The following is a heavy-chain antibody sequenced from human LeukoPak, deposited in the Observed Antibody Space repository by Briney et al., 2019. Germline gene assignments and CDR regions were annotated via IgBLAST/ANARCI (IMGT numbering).Heavy chain of an antibody. V-gene: IGHV1-2*02. CDR2: INPNSGGT. Sequence: ASVKVSCKASGYTFTGYYMHWVRQAPGQGLEWMGWINPNSGGTNYAQKFQGRVTMTRDTSISTAYMELSRLRSDDTAVYYCARERRVGYSYDLDAFDIWGQGTMVTVSS. D-gene: IGHD5-18*01. J-gene: IGHJ3*02. CDR1: GYTFTGYY. CDR3: ARERRVGYSYDLDAFDI.